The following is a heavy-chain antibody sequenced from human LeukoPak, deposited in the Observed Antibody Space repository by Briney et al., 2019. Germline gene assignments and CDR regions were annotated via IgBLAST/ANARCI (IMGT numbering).Heavy chain of an antibody. Sequence: GGSLRLSCAASGFTFSSYSMNWVRQAPGKRLEWVSSISSSSSYIYYADSVKGRFTISRDNAKNSLYLQMNSLRAEDTAVYYCARTLGGYSYGYVGYYFDYWGQGTLVTVSS. CDR2: ISSSSSYI. CDR3: ARTLGGYSYGYVGYYFDY. J-gene: IGHJ4*02. V-gene: IGHV3-21*01. CDR1: GFTFSSYS. D-gene: IGHD5-18*01.